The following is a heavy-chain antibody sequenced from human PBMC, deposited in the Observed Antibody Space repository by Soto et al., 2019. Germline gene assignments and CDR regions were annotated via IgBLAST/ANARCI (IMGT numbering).Heavy chain of an antibody. CDR1: DGSITSSGYY. D-gene: IGHD2-2*01. CDR3: ARGGGSTKVDY. V-gene: IGHV4-31*03. J-gene: IGHJ4*02. Sequence: QVQLQESGPGLVKPSQTLSLTCTVSDGSITSSGYYWSWIRQHPGEGLEWIGFTSNSGSTSYNPSLKCRVTRSVDTSSNQFSLNLKSVTAADTAVYYCARGGGSTKVDYWGQGTLVTVSP. CDR2: TSNSGST.